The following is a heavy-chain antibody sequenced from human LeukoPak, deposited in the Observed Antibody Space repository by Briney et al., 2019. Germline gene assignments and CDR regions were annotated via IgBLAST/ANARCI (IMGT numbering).Heavy chain of an antibody. D-gene: IGHD3-10*01. CDR2: ISYDGSNK. CDR3: AKDIEDYYGSGSYPNYYYYGMDV. J-gene: IGHJ6*02. CDR1: GFTFSSYG. Sequence: PGRSLRLSCAASGFTFSSYGMHWVRQAPGKGLEWVAVISYDGSNKYYADSVKGRFTISRDNSKNTLYLQMNSLRAEDTAVYYCAKDIEDYYGSGSYPNYYYYGMDVWGQGTTVTVSS. V-gene: IGHV3-30*18.